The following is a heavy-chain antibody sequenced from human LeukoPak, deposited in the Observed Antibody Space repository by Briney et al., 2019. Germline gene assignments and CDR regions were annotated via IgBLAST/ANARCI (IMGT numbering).Heavy chain of an antibody. D-gene: IGHD3-10*01. J-gene: IGHJ3*02. CDR2: ISGSGGGT. Sequence: PGGSLRLSCAASGFTFSSYGMSWVRQAPGKGLEWVSTISGSGGGTFYADSVRGRFTISRDNSKNTLYLQMTFLRAEDTAVYYCAKSNGYGLIDIWGQGTMVTVSS. CDR3: AKSNGYGLIDI. CDR1: GFTFSSYG. V-gene: IGHV3-23*01.